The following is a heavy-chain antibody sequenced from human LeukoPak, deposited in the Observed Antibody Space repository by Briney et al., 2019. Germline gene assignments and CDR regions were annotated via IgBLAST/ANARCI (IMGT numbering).Heavy chain of an antibody. Sequence: ASVKVSCKVSGYTLTELSMHWVRQAPGKGLEWMGGFDPEDGETIYAQKFRGRVTMTEDTSTDTAYMELSSLRSEDTAVYYCATEGENSSGWYDGVPGWFDPWGQGTLVTVSS. CDR1: GYTLTELS. J-gene: IGHJ5*02. D-gene: IGHD6-19*01. CDR2: FDPEDGET. V-gene: IGHV1-24*01. CDR3: ATEGENSSGWYDGVPGWFDP.